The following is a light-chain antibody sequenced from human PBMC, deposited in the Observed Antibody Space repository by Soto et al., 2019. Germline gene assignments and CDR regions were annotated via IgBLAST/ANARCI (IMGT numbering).Light chain of an antibody. CDR3: QQYSSSPHT. V-gene: IGKV3-20*01. Sequence: EIVLTQSPGTLSLSPGERATLSCRASQSVSSSYLAWYQNKPGQAPRLLIYGASSRATGIPDRFSGSGSGTDFTLTISRLEPEDFAVYYCQQYSSSPHTFGQGTKLEIK. J-gene: IGKJ2*01. CDR1: QSVSSSY. CDR2: GAS.